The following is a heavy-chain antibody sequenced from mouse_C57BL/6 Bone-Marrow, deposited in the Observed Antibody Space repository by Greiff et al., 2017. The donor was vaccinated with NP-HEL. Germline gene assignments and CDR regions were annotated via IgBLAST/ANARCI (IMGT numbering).Heavy chain of an antibody. D-gene: IGHD2-4*01. CDR1: GYAFTNYL. J-gene: IGHJ3*01. CDR3: AWGLRRLAY. V-gene: IGHV1-54*01. CDR2: INPGSGGT. Sequence: QVQLQQSGAELVRPGTSVKVSCKASGYAFTNYLIEWVKQRPGQGLEWIGVINPGSGGTNYNEKFKGKATLTADKSSSTAYMQLSSLTSEDSAVYFCAWGLRRLAYWGQGTLVTVSA.